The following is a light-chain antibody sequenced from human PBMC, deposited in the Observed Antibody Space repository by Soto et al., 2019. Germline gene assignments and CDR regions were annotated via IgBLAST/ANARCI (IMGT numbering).Light chain of an antibody. CDR2: QDS. CDR1: NLGDKY. V-gene: IGLV3-1*01. CDR3: QAWDSSVVV. J-gene: IGLJ2*01. Sequence: SYELTQPPSVSVSPGQTASITCSGDNLGDKYACWSQQKPGQSPVLVIYQDSKRPSGIPERFSGSNAGNTANLTISGTQAMDEADYYCQAWDSSVVVFGGGTKLTVL.